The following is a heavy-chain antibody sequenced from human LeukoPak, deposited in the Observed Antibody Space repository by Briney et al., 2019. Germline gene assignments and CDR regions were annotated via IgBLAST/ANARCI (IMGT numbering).Heavy chain of an antibody. CDR3: ARTRLWPAGGNDY. D-gene: IGHD2-21*01. V-gene: IGHV4-34*01. CDR1: GGSFSGYY. Sequence: SETLSLTCAVYGGSFSGYYWSWIRQPPGKGLEWIGEINHSGSTNYNPSLKSRVTISVDTSKNQFSLKLSSVTAADTAVYYCARTRLWPAGGNDYWGQGTLVTVSS. J-gene: IGHJ4*02. CDR2: INHSGST.